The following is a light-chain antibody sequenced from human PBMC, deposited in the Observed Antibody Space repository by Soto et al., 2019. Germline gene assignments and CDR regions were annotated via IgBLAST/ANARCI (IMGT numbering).Light chain of an antibody. CDR1: MSNIGAGFD. CDR3: QSYDTSLSGWV. CDR2: ANT. J-gene: IGLJ3*02. V-gene: IGLV1-40*01. Sequence: QSVLTQPPSVSGAPGQRVTLSCTGNMSNIGAGFDVHWYQQFPGAAPKLLIHANTKRPSGVPDRFSGSKSGTSASLAITGLQAEDEADYHCQSYDTSLSGWVFGGGTKLTVL.